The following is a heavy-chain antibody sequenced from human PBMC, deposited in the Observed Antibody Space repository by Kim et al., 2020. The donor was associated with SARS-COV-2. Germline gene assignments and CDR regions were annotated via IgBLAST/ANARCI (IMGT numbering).Heavy chain of an antibody. V-gene: IGHV3-7*01. Sequence: GGSLRLSCAASGFTFSSYWMTWVRQAPGKGLEWVGNINQGGSGRHYVDSLKGRFTISRDNAKNSLYLQVDSLRAEDTAVYYCVRDMDVWGQGTRSPSP. J-gene: IGHJ6*02. CDR1: GFTFSSYW. CDR3: VRDMDV. CDR2: INQGGSGR.